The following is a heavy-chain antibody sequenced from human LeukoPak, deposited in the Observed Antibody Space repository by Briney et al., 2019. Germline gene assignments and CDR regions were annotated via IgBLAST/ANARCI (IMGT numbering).Heavy chain of an antibody. J-gene: IGHJ4*02. CDR2: INPNSGGT. Sequence: ASVKVSCKASGYTFTGYYMHWVRQAPGQGLEWMGWINPNSGGTNHAQKFQGRVTMTRDTSISTAYMELSRLRSDDTAVYYCARDPQPYYYDSSGVYFDYWGQGTLVTVSS. CDR1: GYTFTGYY. CDR3: ARDPQPYYYDSSGVYFDY. V-gene: IGHV1-2*02. D-gene: IGHD3-22*01.